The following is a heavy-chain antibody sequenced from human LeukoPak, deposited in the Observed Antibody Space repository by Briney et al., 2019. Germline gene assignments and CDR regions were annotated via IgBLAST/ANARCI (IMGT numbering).Heavy chain of an antibody. V-gene: IGHV3-20*04. Sequence: GGSLRLSCAASGFTFDDYGMSWVRQAPGKGLEWVSGINWNGRSTGYADSVKGRFTISRDNAKNSLYLQMNSLRAEDTALYYCATQSTIFEGDYWGQGTLVTVSS. J-gene: IGHJ4*02. CDR1: GFTFDDYG. CDR2: INWNGRST. D-gene: IGHD3-3*01. CDR3: ATQSTIFEGDY.